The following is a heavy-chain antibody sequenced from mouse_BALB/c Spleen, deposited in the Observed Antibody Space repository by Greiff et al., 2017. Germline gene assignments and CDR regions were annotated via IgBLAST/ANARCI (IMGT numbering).Heavy chain of an antibody. V-gene: IGHV1-69*02. D-gene: IGHD2-10*02. CDR1: GYTFTSYW. J-gene: IGHJ3*01. CDR3: TRCKYGNAWFAY. Sequence: QVHVKQPGAELVRPGASVKLSCKASGYTFTSYWINWVKQRPGQGLEWIGNIYPSDSYTNYNQKFKDKATLTVDKSSSTAYMQLSSPTSEDSAVYYCTRCKYGNAWFAYWGQGTLVTVSA. CDR2: IYPSDSYT.